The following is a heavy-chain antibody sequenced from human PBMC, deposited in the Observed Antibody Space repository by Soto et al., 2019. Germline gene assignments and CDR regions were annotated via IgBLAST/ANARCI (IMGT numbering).Heavy chain of an antibody. J-gene: IGHJ5*02. CDR1: GGTFSSYA. CDR2: IIPIFGTA. D-gene: IGHD3-9*01. Sequence: ASVKVSCKASGGTFSSYAISWVLQAPGQGLEWMGGIIPIFGTANYAQKFQGRVTITADESTSTAYMELSSLRSEDTAVYYCARDGEYYDILTVGYNWFDPWGQGTLVTVSS. CDR3: ARDGEYYDILTVGYNWFDP. V-gene: IGHV1-69*13.